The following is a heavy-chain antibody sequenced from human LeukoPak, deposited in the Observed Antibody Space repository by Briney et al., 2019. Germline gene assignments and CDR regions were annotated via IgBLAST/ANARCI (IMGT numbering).Heavy chain of an antibody. Sequence: GGSLRLSCAASGFTFSSFWMSWVRQAPGKGLEWVANIQQDGSEKYYVDSVKSRFTISRDNAKNSLSLQMNSLRAEDTAVYYCARGRRSDSSGPPYFDYWGQGTLVTVSS. CDR2: IQQDGSEK. V-gene: IGHV3-7*01. D-gene: IGHD6-19*01. CDR3: ARGRRSDSSGPPYFDY. CDR1: GFTFSSFW. J-gene: IGHJ4*02.